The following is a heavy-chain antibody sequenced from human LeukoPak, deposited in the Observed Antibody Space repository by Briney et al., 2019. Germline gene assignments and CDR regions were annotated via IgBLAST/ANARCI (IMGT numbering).Heavy chain of an antibody. D-gene: IGHD3-16*02. J-gene: IGHJ4*02. CDR1: GGSFSGYY. CDR2: INHSGST. Sequence: SETLSLTCAVYGGSFSGYYWSWIRQPPGKGLEWIGEINHSGSTNYNPSLKSRVTISVDTSENQFSLKLSSVTAADTAVYYCARTHFSVWGSYRYFDYWGQGTLVTVSP. V-gene: IGHV4-34*01. CDR3: ARTHFSVWGSYRYFDY.